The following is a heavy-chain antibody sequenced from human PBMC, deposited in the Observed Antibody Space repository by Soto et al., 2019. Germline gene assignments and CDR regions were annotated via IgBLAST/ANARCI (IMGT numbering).Heavy chain of an antibody. D-gene: IGHD6-13*01. CDR3: ARRGTRTVAAKTSGGFDS. Sequence: KTSETLSLTCTVSGGSISSSSSYWGWIRQPPGRGLEWIGSISYSGNTYYNPSLKSRVTISVDTSNNQFSLKLTSVTAADTAVYYCARRGTRTVAAKTSGGFDSWGQGTLVTVSS. CDR2: ISYSGNT. V-gene: IGHV4-39*01. J-gene: IGHJ5*01. CDR1: GGSISSSSSY.